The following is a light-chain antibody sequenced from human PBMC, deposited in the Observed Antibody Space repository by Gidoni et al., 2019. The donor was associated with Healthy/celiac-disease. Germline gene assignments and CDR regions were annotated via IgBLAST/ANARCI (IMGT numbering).Light chain of an antibody. J-gene: IGKJ3*01. Sequence: DIQMTQAPSSLSASVGDRVTIPCRASQSISSYLNWYQQKPGKAPKLLIYAASSLQSGGPSRFIGSGSGTDFTLTISSLQPEDFATYYCQQRSTFGPGTKVDIK. CDR2: AAS. V-gene: IGKV1-39*01. CDR3: QQRST. CDR1: QSISSY.